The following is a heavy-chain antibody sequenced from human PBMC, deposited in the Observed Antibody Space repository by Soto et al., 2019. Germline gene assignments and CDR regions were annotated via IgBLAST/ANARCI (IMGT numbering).Heavy chain of an antibody. D-gene: IGHD3-10*01. CDR3: ARDPITMVRGVIRLYYGMDV. J-gene: IGHJ6*02. V-gene: IGHV4-59*12. Sequence: SETLSLTCTVSGGSISSYYWSWIRQPPGKGLEWIGYIYYSGSTYYNPSLKSRVTISVDTSKNQFSLKLSSVTAADTAVYYCARDPITMVRGVIRLYYGMDVWGQGTTVTVSS. CDR1: GGSISSYY. CDR2: IYYSGST.